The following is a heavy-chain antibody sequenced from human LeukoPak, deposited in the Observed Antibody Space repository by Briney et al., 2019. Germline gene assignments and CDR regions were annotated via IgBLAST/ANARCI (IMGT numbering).Heavy chain of an antibody. Sequence: AGESLKISCQGSGYSFTTYWIGWVRQMPGKGLEWMGIFYPGDAETRYSPSFQGQVTISADKSISTAYLQWSSLKASDTAMYYCARFQRDSSGWYTGYFQHWGQGTLVTVSS. CDR2: FYPGDAET. CDR1: GYSFTTYW. D-gene: IGHD6-19*01. CDR3: ARFQRDSSGWYTGYFQH. V-gene: IGHV5-51*01. J-gene: IGHJ1*01.